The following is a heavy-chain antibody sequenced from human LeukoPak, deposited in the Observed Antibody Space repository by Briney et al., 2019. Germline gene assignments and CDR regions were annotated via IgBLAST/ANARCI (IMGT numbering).Heavy chain of an antibody. CDR3: ARVGGITGTWFPDY. V-gene: IGHV4-4*07. CDR2: IYSSGST. J-gene: IGHJ4*02. Sequence: SETLSLTCTVSGGSITNYYWSWIRQPAAKGLEWIGRIYSSGSTNYNPSLKSRVTMSVDTSKNQFSLKLSSVTAADTAVHYCARVGGITGTWFPDYWGQGTLVTVSS. D-gene: IGHD1-7*01. CDR1: GGSITNYY.